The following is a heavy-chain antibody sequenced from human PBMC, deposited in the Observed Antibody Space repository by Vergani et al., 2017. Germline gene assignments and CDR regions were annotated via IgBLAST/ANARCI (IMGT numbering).Heavy chain of an antibody. CDR2: IWYDGSNK. Sequence: QVQPVESGGGVVQPGRFLRLSCAAPGFTFSSYGMHRVRPAPGKGLEWVAVIWYDGSNKYYADSVKGRFTISRDNSKNTLYLQMNSLRAEDTAVYYCARGYCSSTSCYYFDYWGQGTLVTVSS. CDR1: GFTFSSYG. V-gene: IGHV3-33*01. D-gene: IGHD2-2*01. J-gene: IGHJ4*02. CDR3: ARGYCSSTSCYYFDY.